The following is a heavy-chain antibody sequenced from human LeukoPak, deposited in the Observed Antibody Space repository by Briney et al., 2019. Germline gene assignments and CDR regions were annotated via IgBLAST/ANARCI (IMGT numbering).Heavy chain of an antibody. Sequence: PSETLSLTCIVSGASLSSHYWRWIRQPPGKGLEWIGYIHYSGSTNCNPSLKSRVTISLDTSKNQFSLKMTSVTAADTAVYYCSRAGTGFHILGANWGQGTLVTVSS. V-gene: IGHV4-59*11. CDR3: SRAGTGFHILGAN. CDR1: GASLSSHY. J-gene: IGHJ1*01. D-gene: IGHD1-14*01. CDR2: IHYSGST.